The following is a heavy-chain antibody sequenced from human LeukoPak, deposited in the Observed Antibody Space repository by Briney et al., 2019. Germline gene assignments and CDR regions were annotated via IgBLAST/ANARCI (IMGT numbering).Heavy chain of an antibody. Sequence: ASVKVSCKASGYTFTSYGISWVRQAPGQGLEWMGGMIPIFGTANYVQKFQGRVTITADKSTSTAYMELSSLRSEDTALYYCARDRDGACSSTSCYARMNWFDPWGQGTLVTVSS. CDR1: GYTFTSYG. J-gene: IGHJ5*02. V-gene: IGHV1-69*06. CDR3: ARDRDGACSSTSCYARMNWFDP. D-gene: IGHD2-2*01. CDR2: MIPIFGTA.